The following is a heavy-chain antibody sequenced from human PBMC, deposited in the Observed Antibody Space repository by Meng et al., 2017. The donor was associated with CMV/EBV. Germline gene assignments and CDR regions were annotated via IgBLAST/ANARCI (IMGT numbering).Heavy chain of an antibody. J-gene: IGHJ4*02. Sequence: SGPTLVKPTQTLTLTCTFSGFSLSTSGMRVSWIRQPPGKALEWLARIAWDDDKFYSTSLKTRLTISKDTSKNQVVLTMTNMDPVDTATYYCARIADSSGYFDYWGQGTLVTVSS. V-gene: IGHV2-70D*14. CDR2: IAWDDDK. CDR1: GFSLSTSGMR. CDR3: ARIADSSGYFDY. D-gene: IGHD3-22*01.